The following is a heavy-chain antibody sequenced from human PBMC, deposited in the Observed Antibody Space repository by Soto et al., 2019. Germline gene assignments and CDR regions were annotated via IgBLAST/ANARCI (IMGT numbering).Heavy chain of an antibody. D-gene: IGHD3-16*01. CDR1: GDSVTSGHYF. CDR3: ESARYDSGGSSFVRRLDV. V-gene: IGHV4-61*01. Sequence: QVQLQESGPGLVKPSETLSLICIVSGDSVTSGHYFWNWIRQPPGKGLEWIGHIFFTGATNYSPSLNNRVTMSEDTFKRQVSLNLTSVTAADSAVYDCESARYDSGGSSFVRRLDVWGQGTTVTVSS. CDR2: IFFTGAT. J-gene: IGHJ6*02.